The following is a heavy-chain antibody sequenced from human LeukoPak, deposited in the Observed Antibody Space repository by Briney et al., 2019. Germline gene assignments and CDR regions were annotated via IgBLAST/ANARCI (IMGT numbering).Heavy chain of an antibody. J-gene: IGHJ5*02. D-gene: IGHD6-19*01. CDR3: ARDKSSGWNVGVNWFDP. Sequence: GGSLRLSCAASGFTFSSYSMNWVRQAPGEGLEWVSSISSSSSYIYYADSVKGRFTISRDNAKNSLYLQMNSLRAEDTAVYYCARDKSSGWNVGVNWFDPWGQGTLVTVSS. V-gene: IGHV3-21*01. CDR1: GFTFSSYS. CDR2: ISSSSSYI.